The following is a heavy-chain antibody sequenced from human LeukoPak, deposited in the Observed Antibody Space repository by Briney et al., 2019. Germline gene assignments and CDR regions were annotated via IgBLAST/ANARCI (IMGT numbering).Heavy chain of an antibody. J-gene: IGHJ6*03. CDR3: ATLKIVGANTYYYYYMDV. D-gene: IGHD1-26*01. CDR1: GGSISSSSYY. CDR2: IYYSGST. V-gene: IGHV4-39*01. Sequence: SETLSLTCTVSGGSISSSSYYWGWIRQPPGKGLEWIGSIYYSGSTYYNPSLKSRVTISVDTSKNQFSLKLSSVTAADTAVYYCATLKIVGANTYYYYYMDVWGKGTTVTVSS.